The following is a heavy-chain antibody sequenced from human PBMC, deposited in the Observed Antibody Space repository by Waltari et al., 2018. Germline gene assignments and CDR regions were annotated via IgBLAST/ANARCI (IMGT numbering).Heavy chain of an antibody. CDR1: GYTFTGYY. D-gene: IGHD3-22*01. V-gene: IGHV1-2*02. CDR3: ARGPYYYDTSGFSLHY. J-gene: IGHJ4*02. CDR2: ISPNSGDT. Sequence: QVQLMQSGAEVKKPGASVKVSCKASGYTFTGYYIHWVRQAPGQGLEWMGWISPNSGDTRYAQKFQDRVTMTRDTSISTSYMELSRLIYDDTAVYYCARGPYYYDTSGFSLHYWGQGTLVTVSS.